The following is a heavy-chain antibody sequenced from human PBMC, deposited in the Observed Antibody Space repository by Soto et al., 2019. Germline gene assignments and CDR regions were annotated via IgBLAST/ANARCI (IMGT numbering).Heavy chain of an antibody. Sequence: EEQLVESGGGLVKPGGSLRLSCAASGFDFKTYAVHWVRQAPGRGLEVVSSSTTRNNYYADSVRGRFTLSRDNAKNSLYLHMDSLRAADTAVYYCAREEESTLIPDYTYFAMDLWGQGTRVTVSS. CDR2: STTRNN. J-gene: IGHJ6*02. D-gene: IGHD2-2*01. CDR1: GFDFKTYA. V-gene: IGHV3-21*06. CDR3: AREEESTLIPDYTYFAMDL.